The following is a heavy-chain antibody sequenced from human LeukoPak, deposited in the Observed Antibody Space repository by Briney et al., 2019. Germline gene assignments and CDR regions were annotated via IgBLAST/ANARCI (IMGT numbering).Heavy chain of an antibody. J-gene: IGHJ4*02. D-gene: IGHD3-10*01. CDR3: ARIPPHAYYYGSGSPYYFDY. V-gene: IGHV4-59*08. Sequence: SETLSLTCTVSGGSISIYYWSWIRRPPGKGLEWIGHIYNSGSTNYSPSLKSRVTISVDTSKNQFSLKLSSVTAADTAVYYCARIPPHAYYYGSGSPYYFDYWGQGTLVTVSS. CDR2: IYNSGST. CDR1: GGSISIYY.